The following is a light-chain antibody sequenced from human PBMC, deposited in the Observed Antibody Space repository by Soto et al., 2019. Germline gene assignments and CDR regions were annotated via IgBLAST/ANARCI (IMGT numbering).Light chain of an antibody. CDR2: DVT. Sequence: QSALTQPASVSGSPGQSITISCTGTSTDVGGYNYVSWYQHHPGKAPKLMIYDVTIRPSGVSNRFSGSKSANTASLTISGLQAEDEADYYCSSYTIRSTLVFGGGTKLTVL. J-gene: IGLJ2*01. V-gene: IGLV2-14*03. CDR1: STDVGGYNY. CDR3: SSYTIRSTLV.